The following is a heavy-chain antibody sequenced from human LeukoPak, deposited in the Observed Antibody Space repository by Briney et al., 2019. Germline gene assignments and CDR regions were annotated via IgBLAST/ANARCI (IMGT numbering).Heavy chain of an antibody. J-gene: IGHJ3*02. V-gene: IGHV4-39*01. Sequence: PSETLSLTCTVSGDSITNSRFYWGWIRQPPGKGLEWIGSVYHSGGTYHSPSLKSRLAISLDKSKNQFSLQLTSVTAADTAVYYCARSQVYSSSWYDAFDIWGQGTMVTVSS. CDR2: VYHSGGT. D-gene: IGHD6-13*01. CDR1: GDSITNSRFY. CDR3: ARSQVYSSSWYDAFDI.